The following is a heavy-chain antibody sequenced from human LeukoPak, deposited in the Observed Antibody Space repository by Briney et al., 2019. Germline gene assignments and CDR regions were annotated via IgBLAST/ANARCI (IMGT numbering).Heavy chain of an antibody. J-gene: IGHJ5*02. CDR2: IIPIFGTA. CDR1: GGTFSSYA. V-gene: IGHV1-69*01. Sequence: GASVKVSCKASGGTFSSYAISWVRQAPGQGLEWMGGIIPIFGTANYAQKFQGRVTITADESTSTAYMELSSLRSGDAAVYYCARGRRESTVYWFDPWGQGTLVTVSS. D-gene: IGHD4-11*01. CDR3: ARGRRESTVYWFDP.